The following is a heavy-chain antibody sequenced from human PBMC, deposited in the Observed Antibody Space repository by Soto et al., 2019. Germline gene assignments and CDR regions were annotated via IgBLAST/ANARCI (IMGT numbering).Heavy chain of an antibody. J-gene: IGHJ6*02. D-gene: IGHD6-6*01. CDR3: ARETDEILAARGDYYYGMDV. CDR1: GGTFSSYA. Sequence: QVPLVQSGAEVKKPGSSVKVSCKASGGTFSSYAISWVRQAPGQGLEWMGGIIPIFGTANYAQKFQGRVTITADKSTSTAYMELSSLRSEDTAVYYCARETDEILAARGDYYYGMDVWGQGTTVTVSS. CDR2: IIPIFGTA. V-gene: IGHV1-69*06.